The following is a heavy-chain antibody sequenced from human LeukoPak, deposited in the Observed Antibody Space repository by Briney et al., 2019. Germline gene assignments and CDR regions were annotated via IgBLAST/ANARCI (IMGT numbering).Heavy chain of an antibody. CDR3: ARRYCSSTSCLFDY. D-gene: IGHD2-2*01. CDR2: ISGSGGST. CDR1: GFTFSSYS. J-gene: IGHJ4*02. Sequence: PGGSLRLSCAASGFTFSSYSMNWVRQAPGKGLEWVSAISGSGGSTYYADSVKGRFTISRDNSKNTLYLQMNSLRAEDTAVYYCARRYCSSTSCLFDYWGQGTLVTVSS. V-gene: IGHV3-23*01.